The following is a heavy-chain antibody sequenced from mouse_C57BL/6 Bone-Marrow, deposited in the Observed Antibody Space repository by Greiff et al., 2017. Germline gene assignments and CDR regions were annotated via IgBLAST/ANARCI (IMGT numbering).Heavy chain of an antibody. CDR1: GYSITSGYY. Sequence: ESGPGLVKPSQSLSLTCSVTGYSITSGYYWNWIRQFPGNKLEWMGYISYDGSNNYNPSLKNRISITRDTSKNQFFLKLNSVTTEDTATYYCARRGYYLYWYFDVWGTGTTVTVSS. V-gene: IGHV3-6*01. CDR2: ISYDGSN. CDR3: ARRGYYLYWYFDV. D-gene: IGHD2-3*01. J-gene: IGHJ1*03.